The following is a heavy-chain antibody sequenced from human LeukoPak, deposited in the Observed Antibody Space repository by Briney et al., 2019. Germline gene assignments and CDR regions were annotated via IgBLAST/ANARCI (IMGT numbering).Heavy chain of an antibody. D-gene: IGHD1-1*01. CDR2: LYSGGKT. J-gene: IGHJ4*02. CDR3: AREMGAATTYFDY. V-gene: IGHV3-53*01. Sequence: PGGSLRLSCAASGFTVSSNYMSWDRQAPGKGLEWVSVLYSGGKTYYADSAKGRFTISRDSSTNTLYLQMESLRTEDTAVYYCAREMGAATTYFDYWGQGTLVIVSS. CDR1: GFTVSSNY.